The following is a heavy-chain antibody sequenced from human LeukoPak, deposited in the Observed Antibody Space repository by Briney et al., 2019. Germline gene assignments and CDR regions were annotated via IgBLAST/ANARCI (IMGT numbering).Heavy chain of an antibody. J-gene: IGHJ4*02. V-gene: IGHV4-4*07. CDR2: IYTSGST. Sequence: SETLSLTCAVYGGSFSSYYWSWIRQPAGKGLEWIGRIYTSGSTNYNPSLKSRVTMSVDTSKNQFSLKLSSVTAADTAVYYCARDQRWLQLDYWGQGTLVTVSS. CDR1: GGSFSSYY. D-gene: IGHD5-24*01. CDR3: ARDQRWLQLDY.